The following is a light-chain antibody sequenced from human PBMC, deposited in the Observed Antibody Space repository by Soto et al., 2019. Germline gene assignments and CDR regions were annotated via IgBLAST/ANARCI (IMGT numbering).Light chain of an antibody. CDR2: SNN. J-gene: IGLJ1*01. Sequence: QSVLTQPPSASGTPGQRVTISCSGSSSNIGSNTVSWYQHLPGTAPKLLIYSNNQRPSGVPDRFSGSKSGTSASLAISGLQSDDEADYYCAAWDETLNGLYVFGTGTKVTVL. CDR1: SSNIGSNT. V-gene: IGLV1-44*01. CDR3: AAWDETLNGLYV.